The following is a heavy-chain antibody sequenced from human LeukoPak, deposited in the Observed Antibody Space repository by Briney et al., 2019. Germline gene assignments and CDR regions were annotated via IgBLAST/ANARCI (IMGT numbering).Heavy chain of an antibody. CDR1: GFTFSSYE. CDR3: AKDSSYYYDSSGVFDY. V-gene: IGHV3-48*03. CDR2: ISSSGSTI. D-gene: IGHD3-22*01. Sequence: GGSLRLSCAASGFTFSSYEMNWVRQAPGKGLEWVSYISSSGSTIYYADSVKGRFTISRDNAKNSLYLQMNSLRAEDMALYYCAKDSSYYYDSSGVFDYWGQGTLVTVSS. J-gene: IGHJ4*02.